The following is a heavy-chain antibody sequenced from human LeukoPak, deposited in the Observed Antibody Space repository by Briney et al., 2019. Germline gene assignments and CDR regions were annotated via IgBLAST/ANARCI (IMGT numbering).Heavy chain of an antibody. CDR1: GFTFSSFG. CDR2: IRYVGRNK. V-gene: IGHV3-30*02. J-gene: IGHJ6*03. CDR3: AKDGVILAPGVYWYMDV. Sequence: GRSLRLSSAASGFTFSSFGMDWVSQAPGKGLEWVAFIRYVGRNKYYANSVTGRFTISRDNSKNTLYLQMNSLRAEDTAVYYCAKDGVILAPGVYWYMDVWGRGTTVTVSS. D-gene: IGHD3-16*02.